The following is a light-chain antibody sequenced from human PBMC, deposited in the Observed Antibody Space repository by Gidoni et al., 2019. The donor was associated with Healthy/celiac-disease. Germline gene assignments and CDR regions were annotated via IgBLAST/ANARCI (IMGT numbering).Light chain of an antibody. CDR3: QQYGSSPRT. J-gene: IGKJ1*01. Sequence: EIVFTQSPGTLSLSPGERATLSCRASQSVSSSYLAWYQQKPGQAPRLLIYGASSRATGIPDRFSGSVSGTDFTLTISRLEPEDFAVYYCQQYGSSPRTFGQGTKVEIK. CDR1: QSVSSSY. CDR2: GAS. V-gene: IGKV3-20*01.